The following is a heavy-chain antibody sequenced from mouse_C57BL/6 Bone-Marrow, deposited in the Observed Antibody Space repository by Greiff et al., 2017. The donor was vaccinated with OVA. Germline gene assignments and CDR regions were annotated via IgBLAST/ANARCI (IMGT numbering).Heavy chain of an antibody. CDR2: INYDGSST. D-gene: IGHD1-1*01. CDR3: ARAGYYGSSHYYAMDY. Sequence: EVKLMESEGGLVQPGSSMKLSCTASGFTFSDYYMAWVRQVPEKGLEWVANINYDGSSTYYLDSLKSRFIISRDNAKNILYRQMSSLKSEDTATYYCARAGYYGSSHYYAMDYWGQGTSVTVSS. V-gene: IGHV5-16*01. J-gene: IGHJ4*01. CDR1: GFTFSDYY.